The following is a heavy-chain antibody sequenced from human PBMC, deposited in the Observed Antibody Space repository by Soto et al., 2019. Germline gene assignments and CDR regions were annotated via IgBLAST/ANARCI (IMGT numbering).Heavy chain of an antibody. V-gene: IGHV5-10-1*01. CDR2: IDPNDSYT. CDR3: AREEWELGGHWFHP. Sequence: PGESLTISCRSSGFRFTHFWISWVRQMPGKGLEWMGKIDPNDSYTKCSPSFQGHVTISVDKSISTAYLHWSSLKASDTAMYFCAREEWELGGHWFHPWAREPWSPSPQ. D-gene: IGHD1-26*01. CDR1: GFRFTHFW. J-gene: IGHJ5*02.